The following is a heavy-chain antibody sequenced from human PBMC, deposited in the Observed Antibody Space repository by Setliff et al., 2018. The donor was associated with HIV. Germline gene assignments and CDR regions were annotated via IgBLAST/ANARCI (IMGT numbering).Heavy chain of an antibody. CDR1: GYSFTVFY. D-gene: IGHD3-9*01. Sequence: ASVKVSCKTFGYSFTVFYFNWVRQAPGQGLEWMGWTNPKSGATNNAQKFQGRVTMTRDTSISTVYMELSSLRSDDTALYFCARGAKDLAIKPPSFDYYFDYWGQGTPVTVSS. V-gene: IGHV1-2*02. J-gene: IGHJ4*02. CDR3: ARGAKDLAIKPPSFDYYFDY. CDR2: TNPKSGAT.